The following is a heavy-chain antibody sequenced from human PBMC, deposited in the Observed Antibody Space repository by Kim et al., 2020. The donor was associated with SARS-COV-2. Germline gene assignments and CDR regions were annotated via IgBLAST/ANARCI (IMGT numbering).Heavy chain of an antibody. Sequence: DYAVSVKSRITINPETSKTRFSLQLNSVTPEDTAVYFCARDTPGQKAFDIWGQGTMVAVSS. V-gene: IGHV6-1*01. CDR3: ARDTPGQKAFDI. J-gene: IGHJ3*02.